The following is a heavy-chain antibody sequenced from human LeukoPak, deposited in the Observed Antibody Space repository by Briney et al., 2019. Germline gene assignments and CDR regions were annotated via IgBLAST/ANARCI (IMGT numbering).Heavy chain of an antibody. V-gene: IGHV4-59*04. J-gene: IGHJ4*02. D-gene: IGHD1-26*01. CDR1: GGSISSHY. Sequence: SETLSLTCTVSGGSISSHYWSWIRQPPGKGLEWIGYIYYSGSTYYNPSLKSRVTISVDTSKNQFSLKLSSVTAADTAVYYCARATGNTDYWGQGTLVTVSS. CDR3: ARATGNTDY. CDR2: IYYSGST.